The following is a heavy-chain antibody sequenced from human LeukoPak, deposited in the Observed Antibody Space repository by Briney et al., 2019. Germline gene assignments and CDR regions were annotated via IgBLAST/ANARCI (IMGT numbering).Heavy chain of an antibody. D-gene: IGHD4-17*01. J-gene: IGHJ6*02. CDR2: ISGSGGST. CDR1: GFTFSSYA. V-gene: IGHV3-23*01. CDR3: AKDVGDYGYYYYGMDV. Sequence: PGGSLRLSCAASGFTFSSYAMSWVRQAPGKGLEWVSAISGSGGSTYYADSVKGRFTISRDNSKNTLYLQMNSLRAEDTAVYYCAKDVGDYGYYYYGMDVWGQGTTVTVSS.